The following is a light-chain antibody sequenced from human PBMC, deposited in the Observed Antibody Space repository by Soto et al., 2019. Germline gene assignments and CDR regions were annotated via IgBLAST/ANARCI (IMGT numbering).Light chain of an antibody. J-gene: IGLJ1*01. CDR2: EVS. CDR3: SSYGGSNNYV. V-gene: IGLV2-8*01. CDR1: SSDVGGYNY. Sequence: QSVLTQPPSASGSPGQSVTISCTGTSSDVGGYNYVSWYQQHPGKAPKLMIYEVSKRPSGVPDRFSGSKSGNTASLTVAGHQAEDEADYYCSSYGGSNNYVFGTGTKLTVL.